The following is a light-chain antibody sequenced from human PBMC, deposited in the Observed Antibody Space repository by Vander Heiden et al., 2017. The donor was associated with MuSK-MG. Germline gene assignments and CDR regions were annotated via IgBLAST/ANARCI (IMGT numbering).Light chain of an antibody. J-gene: IGLJ2*01. CDR3: NSRDSSGAPL. Sequence: SSELTQDPAVSVALGQTVRITCQGDSLRSYYTSWYQQKPGQAPVLVIYGKNNRPSGIPERFSGSSSGNTASLTITGAQAEDEADYYCNSRDSSGAPLFGGGTKLTVL. CDR1: SLRSYY. CDR2: GKN. V-gene: IGLV3-19*01.